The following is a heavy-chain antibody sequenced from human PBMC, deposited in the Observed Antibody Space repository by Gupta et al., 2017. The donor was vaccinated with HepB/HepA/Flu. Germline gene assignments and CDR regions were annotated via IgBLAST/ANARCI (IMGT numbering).Heavy chain of an antibody. V-gene: IGHV3-30*07. D-gene: IGHD1-1*01. CDR3: ARTTRNDGAYFDY. J-gene: IGHJ4*02. Sequence: FTISRDNSKNTLYLQMNSLRAEDTAVYYCARTTRNDGAYFDYWGQGTLVTVSS.